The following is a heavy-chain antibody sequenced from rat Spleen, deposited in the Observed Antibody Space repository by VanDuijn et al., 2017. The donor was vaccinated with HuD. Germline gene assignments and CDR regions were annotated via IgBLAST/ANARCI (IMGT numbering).Heavy chain of an antibody. CDR2: ISYDGSRT. D-gene: IGHD2-5*01. J-gene: IGHJ2*01. Sequence: EVQLVESGGGLVQPGRSLKVSCAASGFTFSDYNMAWVRQAPKKGLEWVATISYDGSRTYYRDSVKGRFTISRDNAQNTLYLQMNSPTSEDTATYYCTRGGYFRHWGQGVMVTVSS. V-gene: IGHV5-7*01. CDR3: TRGGYFRH. CDR1: GFTFSDYN.